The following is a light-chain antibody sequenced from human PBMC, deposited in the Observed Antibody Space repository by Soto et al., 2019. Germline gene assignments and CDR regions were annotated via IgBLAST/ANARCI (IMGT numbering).Light chain of an antibody. CDR1: QSVSSSY. J-gene: IGKJ5*01. CDR2: GVS. Sequence: EIVLTQSPGTLSLSPGERATLSCRASQSVSSSYLAWYQQKPGQAPRLLIYGVSTRATGIPARFSGSGSGTEFTLTISSLQSEDFAVYYCQQYNNWPITFGQGTRLEIK. V-gene: IGKV3-15*01. CDR3: QQYNNWPIT.